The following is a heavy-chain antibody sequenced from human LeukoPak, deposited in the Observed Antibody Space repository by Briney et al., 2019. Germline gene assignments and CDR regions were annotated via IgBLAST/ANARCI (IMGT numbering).Heavy chain of an antibody. V-gene: IGHV3-23*01. CDR2: ISGSGGST. Sequence: PGGSLRLSCAASGFTFSSYAMSWVRQAPGKGLEWVSAISGSGGSTYYADSVKGRFTISRDNSKNTLYLQMNSLRAEDTAVYYCAKGVQGMAVAGTGMDVWGQGTTVTVSS. CDR3: AKGVQGMAVAGTGMDV. CDR1: GFTFSSYA. J-gene: IGHJ6*02. D-gene: IGHD6-19*01.